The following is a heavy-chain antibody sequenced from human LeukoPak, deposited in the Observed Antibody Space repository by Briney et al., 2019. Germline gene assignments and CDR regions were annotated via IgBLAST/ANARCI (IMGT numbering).Heavy chain of an antibody. CDR1: GFTFRSYA. Sequence: GGSLRLSCAASGFTFRSYAMSWVRQAPGKGLEWVSVIYSGGSTYYADSVKGRFTISRDNSKNTLYLQMNSLRAEDTAVYYCARDGGYFDYWGQGTLVTVSS. CDR3: ARDGGYFDY. V-gene: IGHV3-66*01. CDR2: IYSGGST. D-gene: IGHD3-16*01. J-gene: IGHJ4*02.